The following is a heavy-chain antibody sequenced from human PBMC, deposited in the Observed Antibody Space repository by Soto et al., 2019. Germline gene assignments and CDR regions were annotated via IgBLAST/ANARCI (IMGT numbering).Heavy chain of an antibody. CDR2: IDPGDTYA. D-gene: IGHD2-2*01. CDR1: GYTFTTFW. CDR3: AGIYCTTTTCDSWFDP. V-gene: IGHV5-10-1*01. Sequence: GESLKISCTGFGYTFTTFWISWVRQMPGKGLEWMGRIDPGDTYATYSPAFQGHVTISADKATSTAYLQWSSLKASDTAMYFCAGIYCTTTTCDSWFDPWGQGXLVTVYS. J-gene: IGHJ5*02.